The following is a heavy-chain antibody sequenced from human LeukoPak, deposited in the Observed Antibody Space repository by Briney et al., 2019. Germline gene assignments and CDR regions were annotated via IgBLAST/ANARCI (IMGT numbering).Heavy chain of an antibody. CDR1: GYTFTSYG. CDR2: ISAYNGNT. CDR3: AREAKKGGYYDSSGYDDY. J-gene: IGHJ4*02. V-gene: IGHV1-18*01. D-gene: IGHD3-22*01. Sequence: PAASVKVSCKASGYTFTSYGISWVRQAPGQGLEWMGWISAYNGNTNYAQKLQGRVTMTTDTSTSTAYMELRSLRSDDTAVYYCAREAKKGGYYDSSGYDDYWGQGTLVTVSS.